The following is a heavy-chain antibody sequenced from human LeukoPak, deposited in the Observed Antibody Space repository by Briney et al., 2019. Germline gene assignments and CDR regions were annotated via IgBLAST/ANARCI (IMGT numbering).Heavy chain of an antibody. J-gene: IGHJ4*02. V-gene: IGHV3-23*01. D-gene: IGHD5-18*01. CDR3: ATVDTAMPNRFDY. Sequence: GGSLRLSCAASGVTFSTYAMSWVRQAPGKGLEWVSAISGSGGSTYYEDSAKGRFTISRDNSKNTLYLQMTSLRPEDTAVYYCATVDTAMPNRFDYWGQGTLVTVSS. CDR1: GVTFSTYA. CDR2: ISGSGGST.